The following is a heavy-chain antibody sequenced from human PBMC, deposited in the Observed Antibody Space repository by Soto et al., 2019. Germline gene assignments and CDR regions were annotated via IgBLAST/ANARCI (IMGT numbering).Heavy chain of an antibody. CDR2: ISGSGGST. CDR3: AKGMWGSYEY. CDR1: GFTFSSYA. J-gene: IGHJ4*02. V-gene: IGHV3-23*01. D-gene: IGHD5-18*01. Sequence: EVQLLESGGGLIQPGGSLRLSCAASGFTFSSYAMSWVRQAPGEGLEWVTAISGSGGSTYYADSVKGRFTISRDNSKNTLYLQMNSLRAEDTAVYYCAKGMWGSYEYWGQGTLVTGSS.